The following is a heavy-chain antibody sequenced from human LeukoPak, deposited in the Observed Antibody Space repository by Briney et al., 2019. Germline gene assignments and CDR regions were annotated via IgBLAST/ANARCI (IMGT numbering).Heavy chain of an antibody. V-gene: IGHV3-53*04. Sequence: GGSLRLSCAASGFTVSSNYMSWVRQAPGKGLEWVSVIYSGGSTYYADYVKGRFTISRHNSKNTLYLQMNSLTAEDTAVYYCARGVTQNCSGGSCYNGGFDYWGQGTLVTVSS. D-gene: IGHD2-15*01. CDR3: ARGVTQNCSGGSCYNGGFDY. CDR1: GFTVSSNY. J-gene: IGHJ4*02. CDR2: IYSGGST.